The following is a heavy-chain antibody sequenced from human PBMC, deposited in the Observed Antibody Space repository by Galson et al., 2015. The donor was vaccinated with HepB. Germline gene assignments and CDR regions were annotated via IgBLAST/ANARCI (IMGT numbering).Heavy chain of an antibody. V-gene: IGHV3-30-3*01. J-gene: IGHJ4*02. Sequence: SLRLSCAASGFTFSSYAMHWVRQAPGKGLEWVAVISYDGGNKYYADSVKGRFTISRDNSKNTLYLQMNSLRAEDTAVYYCARVHSPHPHYYDSSGYPFDYWGQGTLVTVSS. D-gene: IGHD3-22*01. CDR1: GFTFSSYA. CDR3: ARVHSPHPHYYDSSGYPFDY. CDR2: ISYDGGNK.